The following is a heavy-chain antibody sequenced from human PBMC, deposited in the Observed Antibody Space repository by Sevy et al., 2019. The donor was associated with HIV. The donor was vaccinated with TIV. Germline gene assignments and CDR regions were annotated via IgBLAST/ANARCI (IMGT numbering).Heavy chain of an antibody. D-gene: IGHD3-10*01. CDR2: IIPIFGTA. CDR3: ARDGAYGSGSYYKSNWFDP. CDR1: GGTFSSYA. V-gene: IGHV1-69*13. Sequence: ASVKVSCKASGGTFSSYAISWVRRAPGQGLEWMGGIIPIFGTANYAQKFQGRVTITADESTSTAYMELSSVRSEDTAMYYCARDGAYGSGSYYKSNWFDPWGQGTLVTVSS. J-gene: IGHJ5*02.